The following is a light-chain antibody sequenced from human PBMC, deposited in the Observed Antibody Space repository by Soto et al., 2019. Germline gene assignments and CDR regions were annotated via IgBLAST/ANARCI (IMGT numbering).Light chain of an antibody. CDR2: KAS. Sequence: DIQMTQTRSTLSESVGGRGSITCRASQTISSWLAWYQQKPGKDHKLLIYKASTLKSGVPSRFSGSGSGTEFTLTSSSLQPDDFATYYCQHYNSYSEAFGQGTKVDIK. CDR3: QHYNSYSEA. V-gene: IGKV1-5*03. J-gene: IGKJ1*01. CDR1: QTISSW.